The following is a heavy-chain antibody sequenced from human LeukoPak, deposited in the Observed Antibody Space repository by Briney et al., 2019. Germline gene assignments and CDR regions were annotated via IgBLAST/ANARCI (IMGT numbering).Heavy chain of an antibody. V-gene: IGHV4-39*07. CDR2: IYYSGST. J-gene: IGHJ4*02. D-gene: IGHD2/OR15-2a*01. CDR1: GGSISSYY. Sequence: SETLSLTCTVSGGSISSYYWGWIRQPPGKGLEWIGSIYYSGSTYYNPSLKSRVTISVGTSKNQFSLKLSSVTAADTAVYYCARNNYFDYWGQGTLVTVSS. CDR3: ARNNYFDY.